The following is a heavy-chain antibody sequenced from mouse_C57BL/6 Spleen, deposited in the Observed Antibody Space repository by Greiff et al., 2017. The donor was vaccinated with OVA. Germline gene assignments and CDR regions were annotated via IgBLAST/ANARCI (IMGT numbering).Heavy chain of an antibody. CDR1: GYSFTGYY. Sequence: EVKLQESGPELVKPGASVKISCKASGYSFTGYYMNWVKQSPEKSLEWIGEINPSTGGTTYNQKFKAKDTLTVDKSSSTAYMQLKILTSEDSAVYYSATIRPLLYYDARDYWGQGTSVTVSS. CDR2: INPSTGGT. D-gene: IGHD6-5*01. J-gene: IGHJ4*01. V-gene: IGHV1-42*01. CDR3: ATIRPLLYYDARDY.